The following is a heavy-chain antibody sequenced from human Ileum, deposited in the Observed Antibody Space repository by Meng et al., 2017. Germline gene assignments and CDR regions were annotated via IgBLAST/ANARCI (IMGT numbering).Heavy chain of an antibody. CDR3: ARGLNWYFDI. D-gene: IGHD2-8*01. V-gene: IGHV4-38-2*01. Sequence: GSLRLSCAVSGYSISSGYYWGWIRQPPGKGLEWIGSIFHSGTIYYNPSLKSRITMSVDTSKNQFSLKLSSVTAADTAVYYCARGLNWYFDIWGRGTLVHVSS. CDR1: GYSISSGYY. CDR2: IFHSGTI. J-gene: IGHJ2*01.